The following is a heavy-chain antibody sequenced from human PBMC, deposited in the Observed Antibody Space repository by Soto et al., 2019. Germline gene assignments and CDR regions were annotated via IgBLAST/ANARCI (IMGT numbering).Heavy chain of an antibody. D-gene: IGHD2-2*01. J-gene: IGHJ5*02. CDR2: ISWKSGTI. Sequence: EVQLVESGGGLVQPGGSLRLSCAASGFTFADYVMHWVRQAPGKGLEWVSGISWKSGTIGYADSVQGRFTISRDNAKNSLYLQMSSLRTEDTAFYYCAKDMSARSDSWLNWFDPWGQGTLVTVSS. CDR3: AKDMSARSDSWLNWFDP. CDR1: GFTFADYV. V-gene: IGHV3-9*01.